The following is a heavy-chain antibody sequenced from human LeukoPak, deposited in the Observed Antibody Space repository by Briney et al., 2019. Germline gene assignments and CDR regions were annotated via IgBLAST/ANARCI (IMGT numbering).Heavy chain of an antibody. CDR2: IYTSGST. J-gene: IGHJ5*02. Sequence: SETLSLTCTVSVGFISSYYWSWIRQPAGKGLEWIGRIYTSGSTNYNPSLKSRVTMSVDTSKNQFSLKLSSVTAADTDVYYCASGARLWSGYGGNWFDPWGQGTLVTVSS. V-gene: IGHV4-4*07. D-gene: IGHD3-3*01. CDR3: ASGARLWSGYGGNWFDP. CDR1: VGFISSYY.